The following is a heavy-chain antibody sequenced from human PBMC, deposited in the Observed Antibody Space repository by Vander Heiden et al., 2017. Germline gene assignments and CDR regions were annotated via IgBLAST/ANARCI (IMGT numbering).Heavy chain of an antibody. J-gene: IGHJ6*02. V-gene: IGHV4-31*03. CDR3: ARDIAVAGTFYYYGMDV. CDR2: IYYSGST. Sequence: QVQLQESGPGLVKPSQTLSLTCTVSGGSISRGGYSWSWIRQHPGKGLEWIGYIYYSGSTYYNPSLKSRVTISVDTSKNQFSLKLSSVTAADTAVYYCARDIAVAGTFYYYGMDVWGQGTTVTVSS. D-gene: IGHD6-19*01. CDR1: GGSISRGGYS.